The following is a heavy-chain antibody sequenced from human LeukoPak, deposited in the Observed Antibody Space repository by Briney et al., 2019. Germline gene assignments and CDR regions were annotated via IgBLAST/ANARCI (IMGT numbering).Heavy chain of an antibody. CDR3: AGPYDSSGYYYNDAFDI. CDR2: ISTSGST. Sequence: SSQTLSLICTVSGGSIISGNFYWSWIRQPGGKGLEWIVRISTSGSTNYNPSLKSRVTISVDTSKNQFSLKLSSVTAADTAVYYCAGPYDSSGYYYNDAFDIWGQGTMVTVSS. J-gene: IGHJ3*02. D-gene: IGHD3-22*01. V-gene: IGHV4-61*02. CDR1: GGSIISGNFY.